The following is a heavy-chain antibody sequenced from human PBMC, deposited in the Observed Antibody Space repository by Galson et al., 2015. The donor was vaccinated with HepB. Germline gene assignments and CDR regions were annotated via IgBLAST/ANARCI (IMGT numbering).Heavy chain of an antibody. Sequence: SLRLSCAASGINFSRYTMNWVRQAPGKGLEWVSSISGSRSYIYHADSVKGRFTISRDNANNLLYLQMNSLRAEDTAVYFCARAGYGDYAREHFQHWGQGTLVTVSS. CDR2: ISGSRSYI. D-gene: IGHD4-17*01. CDR3: ARAGYGDYAREHFQH. CDR1: GINFSRYT. J-gene: IGHJ1*01. V-gene: IGHV3-21*01.